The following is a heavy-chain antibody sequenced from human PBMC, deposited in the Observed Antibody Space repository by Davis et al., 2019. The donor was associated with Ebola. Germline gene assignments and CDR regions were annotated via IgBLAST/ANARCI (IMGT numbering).Heavy chain of an antibody. J-gene: IGHJ3*02. V-gene: IGHV3-53*01. Sequence: PGGSLRLSCAASGFISTDHGMSWVRQAPGKGLEWVSVIYSGGSTYYADSVKGRFTISRDNSKNTLYLQMNSLRAEDTAVYYCAREVRPGDAFDIWGQGTMVTVSS. CDR1: GFISTDHG. CDR3: AREVRPGDAFDI. CDR2: IYSGGST.